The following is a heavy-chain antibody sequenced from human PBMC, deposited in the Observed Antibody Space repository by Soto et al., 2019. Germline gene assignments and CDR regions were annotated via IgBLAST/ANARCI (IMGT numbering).Heavy chain of an antibody. D-gene: IGHD4-17*01. Sequence: PSETLSLTCTVSGGSIIDYFWTWIRQPPGKGLEWIGYIYYSGRTNYNPSLKSRVTISVDTSKNQFSLKLTSVTAADTAVYYCARVGADDFGDSGGFDYWGRGTLVTVS. V-gene: IGHV4-59*01. CDR2: IYYSGRT. CDR1: GGSIIDYF. CDR3: ARVGADDFGDSGGFDY. J-gene: IGHJ4*02.